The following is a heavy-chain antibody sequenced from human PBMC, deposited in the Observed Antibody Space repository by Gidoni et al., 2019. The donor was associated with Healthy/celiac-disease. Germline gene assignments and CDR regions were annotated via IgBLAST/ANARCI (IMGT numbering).Heavy chain of an antibody. V-gene: IGHV1-69*08. J-gene: IGHJ4*02. CDR3: AREDRFDKRGY. CDR2: IIPILGIA. Sequence: QVQLLQSGAEVKKPGSSVKVSCRASGCTFSSYTISWVRQAPGQGLEWMGRIIPILGIANYAQKFQGRVMITADKSTSTAYMELSSLRSEDTAVYYCAREDRFDKRGYWGQGTLVTVSS. CDR1: GCTFSSYT. D-gene: IGHD3-16*02.